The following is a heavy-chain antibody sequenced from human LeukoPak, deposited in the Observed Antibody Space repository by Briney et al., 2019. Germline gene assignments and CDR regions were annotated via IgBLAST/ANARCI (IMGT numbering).Heavy chain of an antibody. CDR3: ARESLGVWSSRHWFDP. D-gene: IGHD3-3*01. CDR2: IYYSGST. J-gene: IGHJ5*02. CDR1: GGSISSGDYY. V-gene: IGHV4-30-4*01. Sequence: PSETLSLTCTVSGGSISSGDYYWSWIRQPPGKGLEWIGYIYYSGSTYYNPSLKSRVTISVDTSKNQFSLKLSSVTAADTAVYYCARESLGVWSSRHWFDPWGQGTLVTVSS.